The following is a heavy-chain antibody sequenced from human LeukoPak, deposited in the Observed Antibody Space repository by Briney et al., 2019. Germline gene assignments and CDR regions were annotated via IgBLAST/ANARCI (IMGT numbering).Heavy chain of an antibody. J-gene: IGHJ4*02. CDR3: AKERATGYDLVEVDS. Sequence: GGALRLSCAASGFTFSSYSMNWVRQAPGKGLEWVSSISSSSSYIYYADSVKGRFTISRDNAKNSLYLQMNRLRAQDTAVHYCAKERATGYDLVEVDSWGQGTLVTVSS. V-gene: IGHV3-21*04. CDR1: GFTFSSYS. D-gene: IGHD5-12*01. CDR2: ISSSSSYI.